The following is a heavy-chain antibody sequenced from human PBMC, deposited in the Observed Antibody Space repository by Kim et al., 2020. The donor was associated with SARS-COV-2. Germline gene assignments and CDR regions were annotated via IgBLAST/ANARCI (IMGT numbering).Heavy chain of an antibody. CDR1: GGSFSGYY. CDR2: INHSGST. CDR3: ATPPYSSGSYGMDV. Sequence: SETLSLTCAVYGGSFSGYYWSWIRQPPGKGLEWIGEINHSGSTNYNPSLKSRVTISVDTSKNQFSLKLTSVTAADTAVYYCATPPYSSGSYGMDVWGQGT. V-gene: IGHV4-34*01. D-gene: IGHD6-19*01. J-gene: IGHJ6*01.